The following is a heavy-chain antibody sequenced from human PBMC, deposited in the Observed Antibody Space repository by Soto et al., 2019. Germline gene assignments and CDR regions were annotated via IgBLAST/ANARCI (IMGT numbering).Heavy chain of an antibody. J-gene: IGHJ6*02. V-gene: IGHV3-30*04. CDR1: GFTFSSYA. Sequence: QVQLVESGGGVVQPGRSLRLSCAASGFTFSSYAMHWVRQTPDKGLQWVAVVSYHGTKTFYADSVKGRFTITSDNSKSTLFLRMNSLGPEDTAVYYCARASDHYGSGNYPQLGPAVGGPGTTVTVSS. D-gene: IGHD3-10*01. CDR3: ARASDHYGSGNYPQLGPAV. CDR2: VSYHGTKT.